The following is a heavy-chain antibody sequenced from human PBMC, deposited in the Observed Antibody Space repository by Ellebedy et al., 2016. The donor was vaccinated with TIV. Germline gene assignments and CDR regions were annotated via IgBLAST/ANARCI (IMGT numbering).Heavy chain of an antibody. Sequence: SETLSLXCAVYGGSFSGYYWSWIRQPPGKGLEWIGEINHSGSTNYNPSLKSRVTISVDTSKNQFSLKLSSVTAADTAVYYCARGRDIVATITYYYYGMDVWGQGTTVTVSS. CDR2: INHSGST. V-gene: IGHV4-34*01. CDR3: ARGRDIVATITYYYYGMDV. J-gene: IGHJ6*02. D-gene: IGHD5-12*01. CDR1: GGSFSGYY.